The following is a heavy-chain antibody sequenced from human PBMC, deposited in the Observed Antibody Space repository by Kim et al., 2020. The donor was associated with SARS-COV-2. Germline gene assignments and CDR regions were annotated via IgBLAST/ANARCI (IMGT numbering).Heavy chain of an antibody. CDR2: IWYDGSNK. Sequence: GGSLRLSCAASGFTFSSYGMHWVRQAPGKGLEWVAVIWYDGSNKYYADSVKGRFTISRDNSKNTLYLQMNSLRAEDTAVYYCARDRVPRQQLVPAWFDPWGQGTLVTVSS. D-gene: IGHD6-13*01. CDR3: ARDRVPRQQLVPAWFDP. CDR1: GFTFSSYG. V-gene: IGHV3-33*01. J-gene: IGHJ5*02.